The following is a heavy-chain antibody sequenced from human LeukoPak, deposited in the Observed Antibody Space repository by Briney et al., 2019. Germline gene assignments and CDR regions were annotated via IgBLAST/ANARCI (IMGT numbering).Heavy chain of an antibody. CDR1: GFSFSKYG. J-gene: IGHJ3*02. CDR3: AIENFDSGGPGSGSPAFDI. V-gene: IGHV3-30*02. D-gene: IGHD3-22*01. Sequence: GGSLRLYCAASGFSFSKYGLHWVRQAPGKGLQGVAMIWYDGSQRYYVDSVKGRFTISRDSSKNTMFLQMNSLTDEDTAVYYCAIENFDSGGPGSGSPAFDIWGQGTMVSVSS. CDR2: IWYDGSQR.